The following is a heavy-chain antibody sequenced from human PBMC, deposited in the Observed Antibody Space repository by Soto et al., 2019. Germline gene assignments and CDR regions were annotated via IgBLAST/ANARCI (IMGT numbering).Heavy chain of an antibody. CDR3: ARAKGLVTVTTSWFDP. Sequence: QVQLQESGPGLVKPSQTLSLTCTVSGGSINSGDYYWSWIRQPPGNGLEWIGYIYYSGSTYYNPSLKSRVSISADTSKNQFSLKLSSVTAADTAVYYCARAKGLVTVTTSWFDPWGQGTLVTVSS. J-gene: IGHJ5*02. D-gene: IGHD4-17*01. V-gene: IGHV4-30-4*01. CDR2: IYYSGST. CDR1: GGSINSGDYY.